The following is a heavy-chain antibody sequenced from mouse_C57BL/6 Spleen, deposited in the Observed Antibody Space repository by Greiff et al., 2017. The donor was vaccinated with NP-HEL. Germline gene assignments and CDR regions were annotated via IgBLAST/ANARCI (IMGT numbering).Heavy chain of an antibody. Sequence: VQLQQSGPELVKPGASVKISCKASGYSFTGYYMNWVKQSPEKSLEWIGEINPSTGGTTYNQKFKAKATLTVDKSSSTAYMQLKSLTSEDSAVYYCARGGTWYFDYWGQGTTLTVSS. J-gene: IGHJ2*01. CDR1: GYSFTGYY. V-gene: IGHV1-42*01. CDR3: ARGGTWYFDY. CDR2: INPSTGGT. D-gene: IGHD3-3*01.